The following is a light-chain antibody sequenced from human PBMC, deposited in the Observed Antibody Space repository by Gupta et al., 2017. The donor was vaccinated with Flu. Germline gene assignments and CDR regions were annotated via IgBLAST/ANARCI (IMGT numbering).Light chain of an antibody. CDR2: GAS. Sequence: EIVMTKSSATLSVSPGERASLSCRASQSVSSNLAWNQQRPGQAPRLLIYGASTRATGIPARFSGSGSGTELTLTISRLQSEEFAVYYCQKYNNWLYTFGRGTKLEIK. J-gene: IGKJ2*01. CDR1: QSVSSN. CDR3: QKYNNWLYT. V-gene: IGKV3-15*01.